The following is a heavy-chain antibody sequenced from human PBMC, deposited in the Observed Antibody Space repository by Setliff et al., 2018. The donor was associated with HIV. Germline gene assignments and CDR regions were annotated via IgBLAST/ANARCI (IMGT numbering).Heavy chain of an antibody. D-gene: IGHD2-2*02. CDR1: GYTFTSYG. CDR2: ISAYNGNT. CDR3: AKEQEIGSYLDP. V-gene: IGHV1-18*01. J-gene: IGHJ5*02. Sequence: RASVKVSCKASGYTFTSYGISWVRQAPGQGLEWMGWISAYNGNTNYAQKLQGRVTMTTDTSTSTAYMELRSLRSDDSAVYFCAKEQEIGSYLDPWGQGTLVTVSS.